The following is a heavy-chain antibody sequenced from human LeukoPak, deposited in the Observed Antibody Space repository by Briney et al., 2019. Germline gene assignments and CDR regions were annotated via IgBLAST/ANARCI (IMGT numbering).Heavy chain of an antibody. CDR1: GGTFSSYA. CDR2: IIPILGIA. D-gene: IGHD3-10*01. CDR3: ARDPRVRGVIIRGYFDL. Sequence: SVKVSCKASGGTFSSYAISWVRQAPGQGLEWMGRIIPILGIANYAQKFQGRVTITADKSTSTAYMELSSLRSEDTAVYYCARDPRVRGVIIRGYFDLWGRGTLVTVSS. J-gene: IGHJ2*01. V-gene: IGHV1-69*04.